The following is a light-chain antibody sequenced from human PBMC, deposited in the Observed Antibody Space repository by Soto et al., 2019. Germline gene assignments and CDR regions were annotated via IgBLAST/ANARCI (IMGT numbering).Light chain of an antibody. Sequence: DIQMTQSPSTLSGSVGDRVTITCRASQTISSWLAWYQHNPGKAPNLLIFAASHLQSGVSSRFSGSGSGTDFTLTISSLHPEDFATFYCQESATTRWACGQGTKGDIK. CDR2: AAS. J-gene: IGKJ1*01. CDR1: QTISSW. V-gene: IGKV1-5*01. CDR3: QESATTRWA.